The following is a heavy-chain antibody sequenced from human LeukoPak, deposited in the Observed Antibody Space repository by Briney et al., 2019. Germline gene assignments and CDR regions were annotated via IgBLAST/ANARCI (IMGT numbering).Heavy chain of an antibody. CDR3: ARTAHVPQYYYDSSGYYPYYFDY. CDR1: GYSFTSYW. D-gene: IGHD3-22*01. CDR2: IYPGDSDT. J-gene: IGHJ4*02. V-gene: IGHV5-51*01. Sequence: GESLKISCKGSGYSFTSYWIGWVRQMPGKGLEWMGIIYPGDSDTRYSPSFQGQVTISADKSISTAYLQWSSLKASDTAMYYCARTAHVPQYYYDSSGYYPYYFDYWGQGTLVTVSS.